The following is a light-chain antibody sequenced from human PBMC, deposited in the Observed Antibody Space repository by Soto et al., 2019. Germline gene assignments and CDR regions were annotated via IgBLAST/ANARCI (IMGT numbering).Light chain of an antibody. CDR1: SSNIGSNY. CDR2: RHN. J-gene: IGLJ3*02. Sequence: QAVVTQPPSASGTPGQRVTISCSGSSSNIGSNYVYWYQQLPGTAPKLLIYRHNQRPSGVPDRFSGSKSGTSAPLAISGLRSGGGAVYYCAAWDDSLSGRVFGGGTQLTVL. V-gene: IGLV1-47*01. CDR3: AAWDDSLSGRV.